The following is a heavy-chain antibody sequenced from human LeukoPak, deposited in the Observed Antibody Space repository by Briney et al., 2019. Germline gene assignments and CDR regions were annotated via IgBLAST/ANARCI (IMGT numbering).Heavy chain of an antibody. V-gene: IGHV4-39*07. J-gene: IGHJ4*02. CDR3: ARVHIVVPPSADFDY. CDR2: IYYSGST. D-gene: IGHD2-2*01. Sequence: SETLSLTCTVSGGSISSSSYYWGWIRQPPGKGLEWIGSIYYSGSTYYNPSLKSRVTISVDTSKNQFSLKLSSVTAADTAVYYRARVHIVVPPSADFDYRGQGTLVTVSS. CDR1: GGSISSSSYY.